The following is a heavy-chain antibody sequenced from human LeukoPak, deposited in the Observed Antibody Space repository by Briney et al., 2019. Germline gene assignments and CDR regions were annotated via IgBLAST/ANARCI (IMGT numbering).Heavy chain of an antibody. V-gene: IGHV2-5*02. J-gene: IGHJ5*02. D-gene: IGHD3-10*01. CDR3: AHSYYFGSRSYYNVWFAP. CDR2: IYWDDEK. CDR1: GFSLSTSGVG. Sequence: ESGPTLVNPTQTLTLTCTVSGFSLSTSGVGVGWIRQPPGKALQWLALIYWDDEKYYSPSLKSRLSISRDTSRNQVVLTMTNMDPLDTGTYFCAHSYYFGSRSYYNVWFAPWGLGTLVSVSS.